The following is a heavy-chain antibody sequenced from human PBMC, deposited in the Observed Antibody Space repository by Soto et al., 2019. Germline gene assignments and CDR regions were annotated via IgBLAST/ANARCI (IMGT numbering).Heavy chain of an antibody. J-gene: IGHJ4*02. Sequence: QVQLQQSGPGLVKPSQTLSLTCTVSGVTVSSGAYYWSWIRQHPGKGLEWIGNIYYSGSTYYSPSLKSRVAISLDTSKNQFSLRLNSVTAADTAVYYCARYRFSGSRWSKFDYWGQGTLVSVSS. D-gene: IGHD6-13*01. V-gene: IGHV4-31*03. CDR3: ARYRFSGSRWSKFDY. CDR1: GVTVSSGAYY. CDR2: IYYSGST.